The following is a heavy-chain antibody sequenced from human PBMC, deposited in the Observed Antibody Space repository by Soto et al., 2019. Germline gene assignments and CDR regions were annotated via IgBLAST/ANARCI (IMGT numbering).Heavy chain of an antibody. Sequence: EVQLVESGGGLVQPGGSLRLSCAVSGFTFSDHYMDWVRQAPGKGLEWVGRSRNKANSYTTEYAASVKGRFSISRDDSKNSLYLQMNSLKSEDAAVYYCARGDCSSSSCYRPPFYSMDVWGQGTTVTVSS. CDR1: GFTFSDHY. D-gene: IGHD2-2*02. CDR3: ARGDCSSSSCYRPPFYSMDV. J-gene: IGHJ6*02. CDR2: SRNKANSYTT. V-gene: IGHV3-72*01.